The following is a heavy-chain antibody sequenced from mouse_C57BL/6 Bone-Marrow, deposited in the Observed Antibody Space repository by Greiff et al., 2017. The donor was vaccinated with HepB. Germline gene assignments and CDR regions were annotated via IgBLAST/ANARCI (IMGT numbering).Heavy chain of an antibody. V-gene: IGHV5-16*01. CDR3: ARERSTNWYFDV. CDR1: GFTFSDYY. J-gene: IGHJ1*03. CDR2: INYDGSST. D-gene: IGHD5-1*01. Sequence: EVHLVESEGGLVQPGSSMKLSCTASGFTFSDYYMAWVRQVPEKGLEWVANINYDGSSTYYLDSLKSRFIISRDNAKNILYLQMSSLKAEDTATYYCARERSTNWYFDVWGTGTTVTVSS.